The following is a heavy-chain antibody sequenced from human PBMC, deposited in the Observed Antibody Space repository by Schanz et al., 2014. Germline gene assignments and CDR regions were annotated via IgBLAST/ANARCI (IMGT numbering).Heavy chain of an antibody. Sequence: QVQLVQSGAEVKKPRASVKVSCKASGYTFTSYGISWVRQAPGQGLEWMGWISAYNGNTKYPQKLQGRVTMTTDTSTSTAYMELRSLRSDDTAVYYCARDAADFYDILTEEDYWGQGTLXTVSS. J-gene: IGHJ4*02. CDR1: GYTFTSYG. CDR3: ARDAADFYDILTEEDY. CDR2: ISAYNGNT. D-gene: IGHD3-9*01. V-gene: IGHV1-18*01.